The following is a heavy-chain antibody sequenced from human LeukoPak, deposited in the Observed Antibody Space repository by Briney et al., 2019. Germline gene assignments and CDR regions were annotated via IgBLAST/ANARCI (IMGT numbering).Heavy chain of an antibody. CDR1: GFTFSSYA. CDR3: ARERGYCGFTSCHTNAFDI. CDR2: ISNSGGST. D-gene: IGHD2-2*01. V-gene: IGHV3-23*01. Sequence: GGSLGLSCAASGFTFSSYAMSWVRQAPGKGLEWVSSISNSGGSTYYADSVKGRFTFSRDNSENTLYLQMNSLRAEDTAVYYCARERGYCGFTSCHTNAFDIWGQGTMVTVSS. J-gene: IGHJ3*02.